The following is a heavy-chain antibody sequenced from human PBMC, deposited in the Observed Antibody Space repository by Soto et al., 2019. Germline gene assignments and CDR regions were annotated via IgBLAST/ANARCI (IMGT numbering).Heavy chain of an antibody. CDR1: GGTFSNYA. D-gene: IGHD3-22*01. J-gene: IGHJ4*02. CDR3: ARADYNSDYLLLYVDY. V-gene: IGHV1-69*13. Sequence: SVKVSCKAPGGTFSNYALTWVRQAPGQGLEWMGWIILGSANYAQKFQDRLTITADDSTNISYMELTSLTSEDTARYYCARADYNSDYLLLYVDYWGQGTPVTVSS. CDR2: IILGSA.